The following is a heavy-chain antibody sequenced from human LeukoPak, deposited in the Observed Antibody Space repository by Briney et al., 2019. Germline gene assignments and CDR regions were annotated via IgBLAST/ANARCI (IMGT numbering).Heavy chain of an antibody. D-gene: IGHD6-19*01. CDR1: GFTFSSYG. CDR2: ISYDGSNK. CDR3: AKDISRGWYFRSFSWFDY. V-gene: IGHV3-30*18. Sequence: GGSLRLSCAASGFTFSSYGMHWVRQAPGKGLEWVAVISYDGSNKYYADSVKGRFTISRDNSKNTLYLQMNSLRAEDTAVYYCAKDISRGWYFRSFSWFDYWGQGTLVSVSS. J-gene: IGHJ4*02.